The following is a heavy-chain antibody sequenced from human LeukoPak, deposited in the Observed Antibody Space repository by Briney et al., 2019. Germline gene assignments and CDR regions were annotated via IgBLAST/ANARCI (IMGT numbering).Heavy chain of an antibody. CDR3: ARTPVVVTAKSTFPFDY. CDR1: GYTFTGYY. V-gene: IGHV1-2*02. D-gene: IGHD2-21*02. J-gene: IGHJ4*02. Sequence: ASVKVSCKASGYTFTGYYMHWVRQAPGQGLEWMGWINPNSGGTNYAQKFQGRVTMTRDTSISTAYMELSRLRSDDTAVYYCARTPVVVTAKSTFPFDYWGQGTLVTVSS. CDR2: INPNSGGT.